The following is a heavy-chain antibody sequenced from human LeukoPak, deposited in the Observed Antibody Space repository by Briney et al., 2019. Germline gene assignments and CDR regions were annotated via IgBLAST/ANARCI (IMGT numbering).Heavy chain of an antibody. D-gene: IGHD5-24*01. CDR2: ISTYNGGT. J-gene: IGHJ4*02. CDR1: GYTFTSYG. CDR3: ARDAYVEMATIVDY. V-gene: IGHV1-18*01. Sequence: ASVKVSCKASGYTFTSYGISWVRQAPGQGLEWMGWISTYNGGTNYAQKLQGRVTMTTDTSTSTAYMELRSLRSDDTAVYYCARDAYVEMATIVDYWGQGTLVTVSS.